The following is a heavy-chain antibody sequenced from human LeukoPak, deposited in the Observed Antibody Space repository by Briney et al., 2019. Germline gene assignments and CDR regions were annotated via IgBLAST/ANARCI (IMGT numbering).Heavy chain of an antibody. J-gene: IGHJ4*02. V-gene: IGHV3-23*01. CDR2: ISGSGGST. D-gene: IGHD3-16*01. CDR3: AKDWGNGDYFDY. Sequence: GGSLRLSCAASGFTFSSYAMSWVRQAPGKGLEWVSAISGSGGSTYYADSVKGRFTISRDNSKNTLYLQMKSLRAEDTAVYYCAKDWGNGDYFDYWGQGTLVTVSS. CDR1: GFTFSSYA.